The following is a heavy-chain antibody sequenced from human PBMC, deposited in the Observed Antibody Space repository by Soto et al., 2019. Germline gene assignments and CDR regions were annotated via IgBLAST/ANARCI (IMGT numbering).Heavy chain of an antibody. Sequence: PSETLSLTCAVSGGSISRSNWWSWVRQPPGKGLEWIGEIYYSGSTNYNPSLKSRVTISVDTSKNQFSLKLSSVTAADTAVYYCVRANYFDYWGQGTLVTVSS. J-gene: IGHJ4*02. V-gene: IGHV4-4*02. CDR3: VRANYFDY. CDR2: IYYSGST. CDR1: GGSISRSNW.